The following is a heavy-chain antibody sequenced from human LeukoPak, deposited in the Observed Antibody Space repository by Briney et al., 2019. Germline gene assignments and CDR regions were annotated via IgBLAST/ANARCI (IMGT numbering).Heavy chain of an antibody. V-gene: IGHV1-24*01. CDR2: LDPEAGEM. J-gene: IGHJ4*02. Sequence: ASVKVSCKVSGHTLTELSLHWVRQAPGKGHEWMGGLDPEAGEMIYSQKFQGRVTMTEDTSTDIAYMEMSSLRSEDTAVYYCATGRTWWDLLNYWGQGTLVTVSS. CDR1: GHTLTELS. CDR3: ATGRTWWDLLNY. D-gene: IGHD1-26*01.